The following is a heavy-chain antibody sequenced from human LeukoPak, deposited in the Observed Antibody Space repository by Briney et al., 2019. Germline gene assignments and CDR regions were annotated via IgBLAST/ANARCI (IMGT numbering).Heavy chain of an antibody. V-gene: IGHV3-23*01. Sequence: PGGSLRLSCAASGFTFSIYAMSWVRQTPGKGLEWVSVISGNGGSTFYADSVKGRFSISRDNSKNTLYLQMNRLRGEDTAVYYCAKDGDYGDFDYWGQGTLVTVSS. CDR2: ISGNGGST. CDR3: AKDGDYGDFDY. CDR1: GFTFSIYA. D-gene: IGHD4-17*01. J-gene: IGHJ4*02.